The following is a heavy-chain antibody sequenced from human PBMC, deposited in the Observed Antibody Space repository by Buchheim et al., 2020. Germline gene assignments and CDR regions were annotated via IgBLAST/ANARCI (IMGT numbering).Heavy chain of an antibody. D-gene: IGHD3-3*01. CDR3: ARLNDFWSGYWDY. CDR1: NGSISNYY. CDR2: IYYSGTA. J-gene: IGHJ4*02. Sequence: QVQLQESGPGLVKPSETLSLTCTVSNGSISNYYWTWIRQSPGRDLEWIGHIYYSGTATYNPSLKSRVTISVDTFKDQFTLKLNSVTAADTAVYYCARLNDFWSGYWDYRGQGIL. V-gene: IGHV4-59*01.